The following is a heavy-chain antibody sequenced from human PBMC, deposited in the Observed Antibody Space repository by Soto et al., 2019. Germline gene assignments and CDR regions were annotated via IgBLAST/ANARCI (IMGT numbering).Heavy chain of an antibody. CDR1: GFPFSSSW. J-gene: IGHJ3*02. V-gene: IGHV3-74*01. CDR3: ARDQADYDILTGYSPGAFDI. Sequence: GSLRLSCAASGFPFSSSWMHWVRQAPGKGLVWVSRINSDGSSTSYADSVKGRFTISRDNAKNTLYLQMNSLRAEDTAVYYCARDQADYDILTGYSPGAFDIWGQGT. D-gene: IGHD3-9*01. CDR2: INSDGSST.